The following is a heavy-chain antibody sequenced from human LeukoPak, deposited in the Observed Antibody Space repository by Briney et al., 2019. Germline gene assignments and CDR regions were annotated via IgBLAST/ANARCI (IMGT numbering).Heavy chain of an antibody. CDR2: ISYDGSNK. CDR1: GFTFNSYA. V-gene: IGHV3-30*04. CDR3: ARGGREIYYYYYGMDV. Sequence: PGGSLRLSCAASGFTFNSYAIHWVRQAPGKGLEWVAVISYDGSNKYLAGSVKDRFTISRDNSKNTLYLQMNSLRVEDTAVYYCARGGREIYYYYYGMDVWGQGTTVTVSS. D-gene: IGHD1-26*01. J-gene: IGHJ6*02.